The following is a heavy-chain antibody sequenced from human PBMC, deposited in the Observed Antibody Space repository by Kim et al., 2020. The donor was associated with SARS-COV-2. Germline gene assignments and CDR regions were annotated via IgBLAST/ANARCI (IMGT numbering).Heavy chain of an antibody. CDR3: ARDGGIPTAVYSGSYYN. D-gene: IGHD1-26*01. V-gene: IGHV4-39*07. J-gene: IGHJ4*02. CDR1: GGSISSSSYY. CDR2: IYYSWST. Sequence: SETLSLTCTVSGGSISSSSYYWGWIRQPPGKGLEWIGSIYYSWSTYYNPSLKSRVTISVDTSKNQFSLKLSSVTAADTAVYYCARDGGIPTAVYSGSYYNWGQGTLVTVSS.